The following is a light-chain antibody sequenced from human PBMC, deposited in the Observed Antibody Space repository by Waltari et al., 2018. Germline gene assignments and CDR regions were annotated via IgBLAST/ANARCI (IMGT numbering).Light chain of an antibody. J-gene: IGLJ1*01. CDR2: EVS. Sequence: QSALTQPPPASGSPGQSVTISRTGTSSDVGGYNYFPWYQQHPGKAPKPMIYEVSKRPSGVPDRFSGSKSGNTASLTVSGLQAEDEADYYCSSYAGSNNFVFGTGTKVTVL. CDR3: SSYAGSNNFV. V-gene: IGLV2-8*01. CDR1: SSDVGGYNY.